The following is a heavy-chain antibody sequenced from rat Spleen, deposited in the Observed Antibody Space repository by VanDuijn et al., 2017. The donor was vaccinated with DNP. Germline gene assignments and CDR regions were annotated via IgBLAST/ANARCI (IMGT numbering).Heavy chain of an antibody. Sequence: EVSLVESGGGLVQPGRSLKLSCAASGFSFHDSWMGWVRQAPGKGLEWIGEISPDGTTTTYISLLKEKITISRDNAQNILYLQMSRLGSEDTAIYYCVREERGVDYWGQGVMVTVSS. CDR3: VREERGVDY. CDR1: GFSFHDSW. J-gene: IGHJ2*01. D-gene: IGHD1-11*01. CDR2: ISPDGTTT. V-gene: IGHV4-2*01.